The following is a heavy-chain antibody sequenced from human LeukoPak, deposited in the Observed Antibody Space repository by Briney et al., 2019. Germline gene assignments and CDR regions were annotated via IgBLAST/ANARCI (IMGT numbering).Heavy chain of an antibody. J-gene: IGHJ4*02. Sequence: ASVKVSCKASGYTFTSYYMHRVRQAPGQGLEWMGIINPSGGSTSYAQKFQGRVTMTRDTSTSTVYMELSSLRSEDTAVYYCARAAAMYYFDYWGQGTLVTVSS. D-gene: IGHD2-2*01. CDR3: ARAAAMYYFDY. CDR1: GYTFTSYY. CDR2: INPSGGST. V-gene: IGHV1-46*01.